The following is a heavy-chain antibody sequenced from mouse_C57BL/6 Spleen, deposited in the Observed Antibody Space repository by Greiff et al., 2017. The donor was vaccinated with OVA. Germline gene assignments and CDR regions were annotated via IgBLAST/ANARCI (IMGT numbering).Heavy chain of an antibody. CDR3: ARGYYSNPSDY. J-gene: IGHJ2*01. CDR1: GYTFTDYY. CDR2: INPYNGGT. D-gene: IGHD2-5*01. V-gene: IGHV1-19*01. Sequence: EVQLVESGPVLVKPGASVKMSCKASGYTFTDYYMNWVKQSHGKSLEWIGVINPYNGGTSYNQKFKGKATLTVDQSSSTAYMELNSLTSEDSAVYYCARGYYSNPSDYWGQGTTLTVSS.